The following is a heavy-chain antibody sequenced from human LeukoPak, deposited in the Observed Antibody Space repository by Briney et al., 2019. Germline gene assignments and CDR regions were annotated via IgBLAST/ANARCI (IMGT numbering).Heavy chain of an antibody. J-gene: IGHJ5*02. D-gene: IGHD3-10*01. Sequence: ASVTVSCKASGYTFTRYGISWVRQAPGQGLEWMGWISGYNSNTNYAEKLQGRVTMTTDTSTSTVYMELRSLRSDDTAVYYCARDSLYYGSGSYLGFDPWGQGTLVTVSS. CDR3: ARDSLYYGSGSYLGFDP. CDR1: GYTFTRYG. CDR2: ISGYNSNT. V-gene: IGHV1-18*01.